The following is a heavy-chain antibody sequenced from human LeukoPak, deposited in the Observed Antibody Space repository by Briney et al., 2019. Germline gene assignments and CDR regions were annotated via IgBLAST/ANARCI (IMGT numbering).Heavy chain of an antibody. V-gene: IGHV3-23*01. CDR1: GLTFSIYA. CDR2: IRGSGGST. Sequence: GGSLSLSVAASGLTFSIYAWSGFRKAQGKGLGWVSAIRGSGGSTYYADSVKGRFTISRDNSKNTLYLQMNSLRAADTAVYYCAREVRNVVVVAENYFDYWGQGTLVTVSS. D-gene: IGHD2-15*01. J-gene: IGHJ4*02. CDR3: AREVRNVVVVAENYFDY.